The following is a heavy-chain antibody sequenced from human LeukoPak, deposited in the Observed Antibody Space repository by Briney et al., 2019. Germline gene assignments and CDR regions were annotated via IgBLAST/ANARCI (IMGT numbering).Heavy chain of an antibody. CDR1: GGSVSSYY. CDR2: IYHSGST. CDR3: ASLGGYYDFWSGYRDY. Sequence: SETLSLTCTVSGGSVSSYYWSWIRQPPGKGLEWIGYIYHSGSTNHSPSLESRVTTSVDTSKNQLSLELSSVTAADTAVYFCASLGGYYDFWSGYRDYWGQGILVTVSS. D-gene: IGHD3-3*01. J-gene: IGHJ4*02. V-gene: IGHV4-59*02.